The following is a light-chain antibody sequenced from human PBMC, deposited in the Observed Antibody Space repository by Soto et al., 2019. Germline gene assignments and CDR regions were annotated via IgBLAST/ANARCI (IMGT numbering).Light chain of an antibody. CDR3: QQGSTYST. J-gene: IGKJ1*01. V-gene: IGKV1-5*03. CDR2: QTS. CDR1: QNVGSW. Sequence: DIQLTQSPSTLSASVGDRVTITCRASQNVGSWLAWYQQKPGKAPNLLISQTSSLESGVPSRFSGSGSGTEFTLTISSLQPEDFATYYCQQGSTYSTFGQGTKLETK.